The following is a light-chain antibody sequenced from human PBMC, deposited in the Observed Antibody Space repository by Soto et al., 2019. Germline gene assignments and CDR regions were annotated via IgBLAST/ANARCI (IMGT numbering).Light chain of an antibody. Sequence: DIRMTQSPSSLSASVGDRVTIACRASQSIDTHLNWYQQHPGKAPNALIYEASNLQNGVPSRFGGSGSGTDFALTISGLQPDDSATYYCQQNYSHPATFGQGTKVESK. V-gene: IGKV1-39*01. CDR2: EAS. CDR1: QSIDTH. CDR3: QQNYSHPAT. J-gene: IGKJ1*01.